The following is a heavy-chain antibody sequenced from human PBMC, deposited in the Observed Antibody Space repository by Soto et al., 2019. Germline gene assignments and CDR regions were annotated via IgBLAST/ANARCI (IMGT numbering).Heavy chain of an antibody. V-gene: IGHV3-23*01. D-gene: IGHD1-7*01. CDR2: ISGSGGST. CDR1: GFTFSSYA. J-gene: IGHJ4*02. Sequence: HPGGSLRLSCAASGFTFSSYAMSWVRQAPGKGLEWVSAISGSGGSTYYADSVKGRFTISRDNSKNTLYLQMNSLRAEDTAVYYCAKDHNWNYGGPSDYWGQGTLVTVSS. CDR3: AKDHNWNYGGPSDY.